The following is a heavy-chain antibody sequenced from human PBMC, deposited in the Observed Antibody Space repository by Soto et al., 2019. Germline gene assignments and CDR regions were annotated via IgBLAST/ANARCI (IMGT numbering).Heavy chain of an antibody. Sequence: GSLRLSCAASGFTFSSYAMSWVRQAPGKGLEWVSAISGSGGSTYYADSVKGRFTISRDNSKNTLYLQMNSLRAEDTAVYYCAKDPSAFSSATNYFDYWGQGTLVTVSS. J-gene: IGHJ4*02. CDR2: ISGSGGST. D-gene: IGHD2-2*01. V-gene: IGHV3-23*01. CDR3: AKDPSAFSSATNYFDY. CDR1: GFTFSSYA.